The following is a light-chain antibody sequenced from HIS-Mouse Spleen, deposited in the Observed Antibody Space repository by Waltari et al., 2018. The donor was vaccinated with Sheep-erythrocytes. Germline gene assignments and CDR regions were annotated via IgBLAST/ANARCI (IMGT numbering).Light chain of an antibody. CDR2: QES. CDR3: QAWGSSTAWG. Sequence: SYELTQPPSVSVSPGQTASITCSGDKLGDKYACWYQQKPGQSPVLVIYQESTRPSGFAVRFAGSNTGNTATLTISGSQAMDGADYYCQAWGSSTAWGLGGGTELTAL. J-gene: IGLJ3*02. CDR1: KLGDKY. V-gene: IGLV3-1*01.